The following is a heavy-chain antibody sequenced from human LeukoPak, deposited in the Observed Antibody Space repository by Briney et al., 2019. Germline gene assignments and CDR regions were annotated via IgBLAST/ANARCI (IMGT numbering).Heavy chain of an antibody. D-gene: IGHD1-26*01. CDR3: AKESPSAVGGTGRFYYFDY. J-gene: IGHJ4*02. Sequence: TGGSLRLSCAASGFTFSSYAISWVRQAPGKGLEWVSAISNSGRTYYTDSVKGRFTISRDNSKNTLHLQMNSLRAEDTAVYYCAKESPSAVGGTGRFYYFDYWGQGALVTVSS. CDR1: GFTFSSYA. CDR2: ISNSGRT. V-gene: IGHV3-23*01.